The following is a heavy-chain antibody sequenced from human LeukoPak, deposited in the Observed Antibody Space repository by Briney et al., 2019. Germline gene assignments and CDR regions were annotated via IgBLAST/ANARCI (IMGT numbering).Heavy chain of an antibody. CDR1: GYTFTSYA. D-gene: IGHD3-3*01. CDR3: ARDGRITIFGVVLYYYYGMDV. CDR2: INTNTGNP. J-gene: IGHJ6*02. Sequence: GASVKVSCKASGYTFTSYAMNWGRQAPGQGLEWMGWINTNTGNPTYAQGFTGRFVFSLDTSVSTAYLQISSLKAEDTAVYYCARDGRITIFGVVLYYYYGMDVWGQGTTVTVSS. V-gene: IGHV7-4-1*02.